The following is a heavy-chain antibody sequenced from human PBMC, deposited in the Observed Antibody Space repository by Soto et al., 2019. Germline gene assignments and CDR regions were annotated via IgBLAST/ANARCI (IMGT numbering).Heavy chain of an antibody. CDR1: GFTFSSYW. J-gene: IGHJ6*03. CDR2: IKQDGSEK. CDR3: ARGISTIFGVVYRTVSSRYYHMDV. V-gene: IGHV3-7*01. D-gene: IGHD3-3*01. Sequence: GGSLRLSCAASGFTFSSYWMSWVRQAPGKGLEWVANIKQDGSEKYYVDSVKGRFTISRDNAKNSLYLQMNSLRAEDTAVYYCARGISTIFGVVYRTVSSRYYHMDVWGKGTTVTVS.